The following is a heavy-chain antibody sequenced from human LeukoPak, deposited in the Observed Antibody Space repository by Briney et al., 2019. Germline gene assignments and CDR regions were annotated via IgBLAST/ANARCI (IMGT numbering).Heavy chain of an antibody. CDR2: IKSGGGT. J-gene: IGHJ4*02. Sequence: PGGSLRLSCAASGFTFNTYVMSWVRQTPGKGLQWVSSIKSGGGTDYADSVKGRFTISRDNSKNTLYLQMNSLRAEDTAVYYCAREHSGSYYFDYWGQGTLVTVSS. CDR1: GFTFNTYV. D-gene: IGHD1-26*01. V-gene: IGHV3-23*01. CDR3: AREHSGSYYFDY.